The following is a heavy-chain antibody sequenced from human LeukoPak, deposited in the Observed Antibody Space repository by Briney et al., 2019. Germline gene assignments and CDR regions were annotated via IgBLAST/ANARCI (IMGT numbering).Heavy chain of an antibody. CDR1: GGSISSYY. CDR3: ARGMDSSGYYALDY. J-gene: IGHJ4*02. CDR2: IYTSGST. D-gene: IGHD3-22*01. Sequence: SETLSLTCTVSGGSISSYYWSWIRQPAGKGLEWIGRIYTSGSTNYNPSLKSRVTMSVDTSENQFSLKLSSVTAADTAVYHCARGMDSSGYYALDYWGQGTLVTVSS. V-gene: IGHV4-4*07.